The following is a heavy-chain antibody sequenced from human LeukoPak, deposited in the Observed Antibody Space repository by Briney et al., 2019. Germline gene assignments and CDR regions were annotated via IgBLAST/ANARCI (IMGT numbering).Heavy chain of an antibody. V-gene: IGHV1-8*03. CDR3: ARAPSWNYNRYYYYYVDV. CDR1: GYTFTNFD. J-gene: IGHJ6*03. CDR2: MNPNSGNT. D-gene: IGHD1-7*01. Sequence: ASLRVSCKTSGYTFTNFDINWVRQASGHGLEWMGWMNPNSGNTGYAQKFQGRVTITRNTSISTAYMELSSLRSEDTAVYYCARAPSWNYNRYYYYYVDVWGRGTTVTVSS.